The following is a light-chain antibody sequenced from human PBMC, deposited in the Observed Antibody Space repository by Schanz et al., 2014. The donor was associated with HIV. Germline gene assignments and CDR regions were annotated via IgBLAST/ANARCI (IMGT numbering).Light chain of an antibody. CDR3: QSYDSSLSGPFV. CDR2: GNN. CDR1: SSNIGAGYD. Sequence: QSVLTQPPSVSGAPWQRVTISCTGTSSNIGAGYDVHWYQQIPGTAPKLLISGNNNRPSGVPDRFSGSKSGTSASLAITGLQADDEADYYCQSYDSSLSGPFVFGTGTKVTV. J-gene: IGLJ1*01. V-gene: IGLV1-40*01.